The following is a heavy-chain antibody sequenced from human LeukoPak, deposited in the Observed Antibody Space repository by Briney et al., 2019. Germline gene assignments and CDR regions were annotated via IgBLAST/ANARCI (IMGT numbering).Heavy chain of an antibody. D-gene: IGHD4-23*01. CDR1: GFTFNIYE. CDR2: ISSSGSTI. CDR3: ARRRWADAFDI. Sequence: GGSLRLSCAASGFTFNIYEMNWVRQAPGKGLEWVSYISSSGSTIYYADSVKGRFTISRDNARDSLYLQMNSLRVEDTAVYYCARRRWADAFDIWGQGTMVTVSS. J-gene: IGHJ3*02. V-gene: IGHV3-48*03.